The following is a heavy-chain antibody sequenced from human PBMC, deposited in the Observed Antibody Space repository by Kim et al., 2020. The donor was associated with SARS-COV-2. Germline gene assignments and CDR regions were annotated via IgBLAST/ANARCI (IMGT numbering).Heavy chain of an antibody. CDR2: IKHDGSEK. CDR1: GFTFSGYW. V-gene: IGHV3-7*03. Sequence: GGSLRLSCAASGFTFSGYWMSWVRQAPGKWLEWLANIKHDGSEKYYVDSVKGRFTISRDNAKNSLYLQMNSLRAEDTAVYFCAKQGMIRGAGDAPDFWGQGTMVTVSS. CDR3: AKQGMIRGAGDAPDF. J-gene: IGHJ3*01. D-gene: IGHD3-10*01.